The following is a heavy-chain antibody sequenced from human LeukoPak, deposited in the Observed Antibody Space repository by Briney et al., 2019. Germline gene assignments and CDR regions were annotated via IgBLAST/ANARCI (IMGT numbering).Heavy chain of an antibody. J-gene: IGHJ4*02. CDR2: FYYSGST. V-gene: IGHV4-39*01. CDR1: GGSISSSSYY. D-gene: IGHD3-10*01. Sequence: SSETLSLTCTVSGGSISSSSYYWGWIRQPPGKGLEWIGNFYYSGSTYYSPSLKSRITISVDMSKNQFSLKLSSVTAADTAVYYCARHSKEAVRGVIITLFDYWGQGTLVTVSS. CDR3: ARHSKEAVRGVIITLFDY.